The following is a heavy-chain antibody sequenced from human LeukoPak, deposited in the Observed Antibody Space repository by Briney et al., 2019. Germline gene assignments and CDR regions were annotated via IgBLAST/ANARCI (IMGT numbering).Heavy chain of an antibody. V-gene: IGHV4-4*07. J-gene: IGHJ5*02. D-gene: IGHD6-13*01. Sequence: SETLSLTCTGCGGSISRYYWSWIRQPAGKGLEWIGRIYTSGSTNYNPSLKSRVTISVDTSKNQFSLKLSSVTAADTAVYYCARRAGYSSSWYWFDPWGQGTLVTVSS. CDR2: IYTSGST. CDR1: GGSISRYY. CDR3: ARRAGYSSSWYWFDP.